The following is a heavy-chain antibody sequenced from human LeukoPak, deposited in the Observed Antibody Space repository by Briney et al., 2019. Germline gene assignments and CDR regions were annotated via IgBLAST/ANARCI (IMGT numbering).Heavy chain of an antibody. Sequence: PGGSLRLSCAASGFTFSSCGMSWVRQAPGKGLEWVSAISGGGGGSTYYADSVKGRFTISRDNSKNTLYLQMNSLRAEDTAVYYCAKGGYSYASNFDYWGQGTLVTVSS. CDR3: AKGGYSYASNFDY. CDR1: GFTFSSCG. J-gene: IGHJ4*02. D-gene: IGHD5-18*01. V-gene: IGHV3-23*01. CDR2: ISGGGGGST.